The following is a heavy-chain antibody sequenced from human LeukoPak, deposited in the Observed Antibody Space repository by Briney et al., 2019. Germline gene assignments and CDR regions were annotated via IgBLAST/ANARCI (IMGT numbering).Heavy chain of an antibody. J-gene: IGHJ4*02. V-gene: IGHV3-30*18. Sequence: GRSLRLSCAASGFTFSSYGMHWVRQAPGKGREWGAVISYDGSNKYYADPVKGRFTISRDNSKNTLYLQMNSLRAEDTAVYYCAKGSQSHYGDLDYWGQGTLVTVSS. CDR3: AKGSQSHYGDLDY. CDR1: GFTFSSYG. CDR2: ISYDGSNK. D-gene: IGHD4-17*01.